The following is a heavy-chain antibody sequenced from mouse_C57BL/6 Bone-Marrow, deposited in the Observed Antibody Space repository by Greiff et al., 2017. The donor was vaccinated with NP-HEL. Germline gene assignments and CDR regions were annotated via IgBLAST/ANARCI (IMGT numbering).Heavy chain of an antibody. CDR3: ERTVVGFDY. Sequence: QVHVKQPGAELVKPGASVKMSCKASGYTFTSYWITWVKQRPGQGLEWIGDIYPGSGSTNYNEKFKSKATLTVDTSSSTAYMQLSSLTSEDSAVYYCERTVVGFDYWGQGTTLTVSS. CDR1: GYTFTSYW. CDR2: IYPGSGST. J-gene: IGHJ2*01. D-gene: IGHD1-1*01. V-gene: IGHV1-55*01.